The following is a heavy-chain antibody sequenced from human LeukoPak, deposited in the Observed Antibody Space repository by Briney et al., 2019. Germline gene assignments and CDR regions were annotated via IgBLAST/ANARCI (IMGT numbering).Heavy chain of an antibody. CDR1: GFTFSSYE. J-gene: IGHJ4*02. V-gene: IGHV3-48*03. CDR3: ARDSGGSQYHAFDY. D-gene: IGHD2-15*01. CDR2: ISSSGSTI. Sequence: GGSLRLSCAASGFTFSSYEMNWVRQAPGKGLEWVSYISSSGSTIYYADSVKGRFTISRDNAKNSLYLQMNSLRAEDTAVYYCARDSGGSQYHAFDYWGQGTLSPSPQ.